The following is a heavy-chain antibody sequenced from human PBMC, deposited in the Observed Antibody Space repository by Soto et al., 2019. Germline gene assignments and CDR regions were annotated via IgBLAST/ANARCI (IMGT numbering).Heavy chain of an antibody. V-gene: IGHV3-23*01. CDR3: AKVLRYFAWDSYLAH. Sequence: EVQLLESGGGLALPGGSLRLSCAASGFTFSDFVMNWVRKAPGKGLEWVSGIRSSGDNTYYADSVKGRFTISRDNSKNILYLHMTSLRADDTSVYHCAKVLRYFAWDSYLAHWGRGTLVTVSS. CDR1: GFTFSDFV. J-gene: IGHJ2*01. CDR2: IRSSGDNT. D-gene: IGHD3-9*01.